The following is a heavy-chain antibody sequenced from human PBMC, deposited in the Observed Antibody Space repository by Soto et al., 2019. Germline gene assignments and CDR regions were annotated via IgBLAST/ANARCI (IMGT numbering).Heavy chain of an antibody. Sequence: EVQVLESGGGLVQPGGSLRLSCAATGFTFSDFAMSWVCQAPGKGLEWVSRIYGGGNGPHYADSVKGRVTISRDNSKNTLYLQMTSLRAEDTAVYYCAKMEGMDPWAYSFDYWGQGTLVTVSS. CDR1: GFTFSDFA. D-gene: IGHD2-2*03. CDR2: IYGGGNGP. J-gene: IGHJ4*02. CDR3: AKMEGMDPWAYSFDY. V-gene: IGHV3-23*01.